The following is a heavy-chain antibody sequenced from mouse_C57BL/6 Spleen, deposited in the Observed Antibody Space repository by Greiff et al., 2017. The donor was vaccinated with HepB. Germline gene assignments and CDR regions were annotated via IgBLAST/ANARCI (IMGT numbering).Heavy chain of an antibody. D-gene: IGHD1-1*01. Sequence: EVQLQQSGPELVKPGASVKIPCKASGYTFTDYNMDWVKQSHGKSLEWIGDINPNNGGTIYNHKFKGKATLTVDQSSNTAYIELRSLTTGDTAVYNCAREGAYSSRLYDMDYWGEGTSDSGSS. CDR3: AREGAYSSRLYDMDY. CDR2: INPNNGGT. J-gene: IGHJ4*01. CDR1: GYTFTDYN. V-gene: IGHV1-18*01.